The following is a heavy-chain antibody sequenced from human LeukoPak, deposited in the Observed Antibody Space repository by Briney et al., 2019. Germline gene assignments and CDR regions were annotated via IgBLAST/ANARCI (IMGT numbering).Heavy chain of an antibody. Sequence: PSETLSLTCAVYGGSFSGYYWSWIRQPPGKGLEWIGEINHSGSTNYNPSLKSRVTIPVDTSKNQFSLKLSSVTAADTAVYYCATRGDIVVVPAATNWFDPWGQGTLVTVSS. CDR3: ATRGDIVVVPAATNWFDP. CDR1: GGSFSGYY. V-gene: IGHV4-34*01. J-gene: IGHJ5*02. D-gene: IGHD2-2*01. CDR2: INHSGST.